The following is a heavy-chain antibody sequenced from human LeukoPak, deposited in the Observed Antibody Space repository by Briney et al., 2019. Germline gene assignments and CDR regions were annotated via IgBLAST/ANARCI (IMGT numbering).Heavy chain of an antibody. CDR2: IYYSGST. CDR3: ARVTGYTIEDYFDY. V-gene: IGHV4-59*01. CDR1: GGSISSYY. J-gene: IGHJ4*02. D-gene: IGHD3-9*01. Sequence: SETLSLACTVSGGSISSYYWSWIRQPPGKGLEWIGYIYYSGSTNYNPSLKSRVTISVKTSKNQFSLKLRSVTAADTAVYYCARVTGYTIEDYFDYWGQGTLVTVSS.